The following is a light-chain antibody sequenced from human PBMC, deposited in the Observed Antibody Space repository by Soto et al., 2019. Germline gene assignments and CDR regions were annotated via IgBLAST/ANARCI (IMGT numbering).Light chain of an antibody. CDR3: QQYASSPLT. Sequence: EIVLTQSPGTLSLSSGERATLSCRASQSVRSNYLAWYQQKPVQAPRLLIYGASSRATGIPDRFGGSGSGTVFTLTISRLEPEDFAVYYCQQYASSPLTFGGGTKVEIK. J-gene: IGKJ4*01. V-gene: IGKV3-20*01. CDR1: QSVRSNY. CDR2: GAS.